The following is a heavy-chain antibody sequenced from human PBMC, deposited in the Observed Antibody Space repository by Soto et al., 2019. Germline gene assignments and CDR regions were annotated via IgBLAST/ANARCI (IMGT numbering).Heavy chain of an antibody. Sequence: QVQLVQSGAELKKPGSSVKVSCKASGGTFSSYAISWVRQSPGQRLEWMGGIIPIFGTANYAQKVQGRVTITADKSTSTAYMELSSLRSEDTAVYYCAEGGVDTAMVGYWGQGTLVSVSS. CDR3: AEGGVDTAMVGY. D-gene: IGHD5-18*01. CDR2: IIPIFGTA. J-gene: IGHJ4*02. CDR1: GGTFSSYA. V-gene: IGHV1-69*06.